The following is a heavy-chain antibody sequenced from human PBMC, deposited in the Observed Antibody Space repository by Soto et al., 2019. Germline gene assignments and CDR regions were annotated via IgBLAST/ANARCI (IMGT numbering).Heavy chain of an antibody. V-gene: IGHV3-9*01. CDR3: VKDESINWYSGHFRH. J-gene: IGHJ1*01. D-gene: IGHD6-13*01. Sequence: EVQLVESGGGLVQPGRSLRPSCEASGFTFDDYAMNWVRQVPGKGLEWVSGINWNSGSIGYGDSVKGRFAISRDNAKNSLHLQMNSLSAEDTAFYYCVKDESINWYSGHFRHWGQGTLVTVSS. CDR1: GFTFDDYA. CDR2: INWNSGSI.